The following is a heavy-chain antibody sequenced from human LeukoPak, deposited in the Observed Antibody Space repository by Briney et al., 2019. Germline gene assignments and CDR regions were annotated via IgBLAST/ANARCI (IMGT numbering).Heavy chain of an antibody. CDR3: APGGYCSGGSCYKEYFQH. D-gene: IGHD2-15*01. J-gene: IGHJ1*01. Sequence: GGSLRLSCAASGFTFSSYWMHWVCQAPGKGLVWVSRINSDGSSTSYADSVKGRFTISRDNAKNTLYLQMNSLRAEDTAVYYCAPGGYCSGGSCYKEYFQHWGQGTLVTVSS. CDR1: GFTFSSYW. V-gene: IGHV3-74*01. CDR2: INSDGSST.